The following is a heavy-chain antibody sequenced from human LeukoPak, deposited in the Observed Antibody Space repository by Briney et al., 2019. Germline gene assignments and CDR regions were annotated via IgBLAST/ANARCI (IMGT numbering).Heavy chain of an antibody. J-gene: IGHJ5*02. CDR2: INPNSGGT. CDR3: ARGPANWLDP. Sequence: VALVKVSCKASGYTFTGYYIYWLRQAPGQGLEWMGWINPNSGGTKYAQKFQGRVTMTRDTSISTTYMELSNLGSDDTAVYYCARGPANWLDPWGQGTLVAVSS. V-gene: IGHV1-2*02. CDR1: GYTFTGYY.